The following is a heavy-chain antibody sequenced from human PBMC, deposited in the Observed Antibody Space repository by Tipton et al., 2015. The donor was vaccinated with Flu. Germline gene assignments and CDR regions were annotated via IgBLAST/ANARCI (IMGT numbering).Heavy chain of an antibody. CDR1: GFTFINAW. Sequence: SLRLSCAASGFTFINAWMAWVRQAPGKGLEWVSSISSRSTYRFYAGSVKGRFTISRDNARNSLYLQMNSLRAGDTAVYYCARGDNGDYAASDYWGQGTLVTVSS. D-gene: IGHD4-17*01. CDR3: ARGDNGDYAASDY. V-gene: IGHV3-21*01. J-gene: IGHJ4*02. CDR2: ISSRSTYR.